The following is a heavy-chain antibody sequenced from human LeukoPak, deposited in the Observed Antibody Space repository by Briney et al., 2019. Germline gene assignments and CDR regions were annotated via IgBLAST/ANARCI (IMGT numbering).Heavy chain of an antibody. D-gene: IGHD2-15*01. CDR3: ARVVVVAATDWFDP. CDR1: GGSFSGYY. Sequence: PSETLSLTCAVYGGSFSGYYWSWIRQPPGKGLEWIGEINHSGSTNYNPSLKSRVTISVDTSKNQFSLKLSSVTAADTAVYYCARVVVVAATDWFDPWGQGTLVTASS. J-gene: IGHJ5*02. V-gene: IGHV4-34*01. CDR2: INHSGST.